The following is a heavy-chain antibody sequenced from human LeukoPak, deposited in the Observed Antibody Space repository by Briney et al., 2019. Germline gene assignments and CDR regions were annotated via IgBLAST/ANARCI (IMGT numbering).Heavy chain of an antibody. CDR1: GFTFSTYA. CDR2: IGNSGYKT. V-gene: IGHV3-23*01. D-gene: IGHD1-26*01. CDR3: AKDWSCDY. Sequence: GESLRLSCAASGFTFSTYAMTWVRQAPGKGLEWVSAIGNSGYKTHYADSVKGRFTISRDNSKNMVYPQMNSLRAEDTALYYCAKDWSCDYWGQGTPVTVSS. J-gene: IGHJ4*02.